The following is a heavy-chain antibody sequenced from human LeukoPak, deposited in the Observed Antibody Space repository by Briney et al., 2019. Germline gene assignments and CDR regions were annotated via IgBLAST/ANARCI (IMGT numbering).Heavy chain of an antibody. V-gene: IGHV1-46*01. J-gene: IGHJ4*02. CDR3: ARADSSPYYFDY. Sequence: ASVKVSCKASGYTFTSYYMHWVRQAPGQGLEWMGIINPSGGSTSYAQKFQGRVTMTRDTSTSTVYMELSSRRSENTAVYYCARADSSPYYFDYWGQGTLVTVSS. CDR2: INPSGGST. CDR1: GYTFTSYY. D-gene: IGHD2-2*01.